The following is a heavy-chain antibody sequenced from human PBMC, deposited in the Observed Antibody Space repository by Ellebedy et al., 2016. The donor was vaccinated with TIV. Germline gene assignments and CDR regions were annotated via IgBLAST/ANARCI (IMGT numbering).Heavy chain of an antibody. J-gene: IGHJ4*02. CDR1: GFTFSNYA. V-gene: IGHV3-23*01. Sequence: GESLKISXAASGFTFSNYAMTWVRQAPGKGLEWVSTIHDSGGRTFYADSVKGRFTISRDNSKNTMYLQMNSLRVEDTAVYYCTKALYGGFEYWGQGTLVTVSA. D-gene: IGHD4-23*01. CDR2: IHDSGGRT. CDR3: TKALYGGFEY.